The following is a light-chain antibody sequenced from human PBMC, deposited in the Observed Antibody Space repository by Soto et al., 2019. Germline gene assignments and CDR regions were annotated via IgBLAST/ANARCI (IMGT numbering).Light chain of an antibody. Sequence: QSVLTQPASVYGSPGQSITIACHGTSSDVGGYNYVSWYQQYPGKAPRLVISDVSNRPSGVSNRFSGSKSGNSASLTISGLQAEDEADYYCSSYTSSSTYVFGTGTKVTVL. CDR1: SSDVGGYNY. J-gene: IGLJ1*01. CDR2: DVS. V-gene: IGLV2-14*01. CDR3: SSYTSSSTYV.